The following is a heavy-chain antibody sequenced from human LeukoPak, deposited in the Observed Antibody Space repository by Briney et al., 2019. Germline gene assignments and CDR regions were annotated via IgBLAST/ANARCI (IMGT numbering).Heavy chain of an antibody. V-gene: IGHV3-11*04. J-gene: IGHJ4*02. D-gene: IGHD1-26*01. Sequence: GGSLRLSCAVSGFTFSDYYMSWIRQAPGKGLEWVSYISSSGSTIYYADSVKGRFTISRDNAKNSLYLQMNSLRAEDTAVYYCARETGLSGSYYDYFDYWGQGTLVTVSS. CDR1: GFTFSDYY. CDR3: ARETGLSGSYYDYFDY. CDR2: ISSSGSTI.